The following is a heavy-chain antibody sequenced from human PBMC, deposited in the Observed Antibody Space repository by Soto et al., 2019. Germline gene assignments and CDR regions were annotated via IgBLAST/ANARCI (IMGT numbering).Heavy chain of an antibody. CDR3: AKGHCSGGVCSLFDY. Sequence: GGSLRLSCAASGFNFNSYAMSWVRQAPGKGLEWVSGISGNGEATYYADSVKGRFTISRDNSKNTVFLQMSSLRAEDTAVYYCAKGHCSGGVCSLFDYWGQGGLVTVSS. D-gene: IGHD2-15*01. V-gene: IGHV3-23*01. CDR2: ISGNGEAT. J-gene: IGHJ4*02. CDR1: GFNFNSYA.